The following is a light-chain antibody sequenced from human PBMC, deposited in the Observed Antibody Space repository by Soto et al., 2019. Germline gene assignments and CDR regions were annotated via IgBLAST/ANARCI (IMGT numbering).Light chain of an antibody. Sequence: EIVLTQSPGTLSLSPGERATLSCRASQSVSSNSLAWFQQKPGQAPRLLISGASSRATGIPDRFSGSGSGTDFPLTISRLEPEDFAVYYCQQYDTSTGTFGQGTKVEVK. V-gene: IGKV3-20*01. CDR1: QSVSSNS. J-gene: IGKJ1*01. CDR2: GAS. CDR3: QQYDTSTGT.